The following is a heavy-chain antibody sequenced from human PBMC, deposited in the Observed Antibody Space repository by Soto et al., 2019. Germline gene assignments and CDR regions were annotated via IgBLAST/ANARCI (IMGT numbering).Heavy chain of an antibody. D-gene: IGHD3-22*01. J-gene: IGHJ4*02. CDR2: IYYSGSN. V-gene: IGHV4-31*03. CDR1: GGSISSGGYC. Sequence: TLFLTFTVSGGSISSGGYCWSWIRQHPGKGLEWIGYIYYSGSNYYNPSLKSRVTISVDTSKNQFSLKLSSVNAADTAVYYCARAYDSSGLIDYWGQGTLVTVSS. CDR3: ARAYDSSGLIDY.